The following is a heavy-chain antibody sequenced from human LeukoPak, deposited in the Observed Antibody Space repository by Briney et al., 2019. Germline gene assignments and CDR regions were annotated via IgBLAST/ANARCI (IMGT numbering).Heavy chain of an antibody. D-gene: IGHD2-2*01. CDR1: GFPPTDY. CDR3: ARADSVPAGDYHYWYMDV. V-gene: IGHV1-2*02. CDR2: IKPNSGDT. Sequence: ASVKVSCKASGFPPTDYINWVRQDPRQGLQWMGWIKPNSGDTDYAQKFQGRVTMTRDTSISTVYMELSSLRSDDTAVYYCARADSVPAGDYHYWYMDVWGKGTTVTVSS. J-gene: IGHJ6*03.